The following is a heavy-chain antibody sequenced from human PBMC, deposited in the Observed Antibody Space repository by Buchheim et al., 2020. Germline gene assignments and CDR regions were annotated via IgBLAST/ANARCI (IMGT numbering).Heavy chain of an antibody. CDR1: GFTFSSYA. J-gene: IGHJ2*01. Sequence: QVQLVESGGGVVQPGRSLRLSCAASGFTFSSYAMHWVRQAPGKGLEWVAVISYDGSNKYYADSVKGRFTISRDNSKNTLYLQMNSLRAEDTAVYYCARESCSSTSCHTGSLWYFDLWGRGTL. D-gene: IGHD2-2*02. CDR3: ARESCSSTSCHTGSLWYFDL. V-gene: IGHV3-30*04. CDR2: ISYDGSNK.